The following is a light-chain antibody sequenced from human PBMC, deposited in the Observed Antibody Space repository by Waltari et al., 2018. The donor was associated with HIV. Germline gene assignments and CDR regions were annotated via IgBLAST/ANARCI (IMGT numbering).Light chain of an antibody. J-gene: IGLJ2*01. CDR2: DVR. V-gene: IGLV2-14*01. CDR3: SSYTSSSTLV. CDR1: SSDVGGYNF. Sequence: QSALTQPASVSGSPGQSIPISCTGTSSDVGGYNFVSWYQQHPGKAPKLMIYDVRNRPSGVSNRFSGSKSGNTASLTISGLQAEDEADYYCSSYTSSSTLVFGGGTKLTVL.